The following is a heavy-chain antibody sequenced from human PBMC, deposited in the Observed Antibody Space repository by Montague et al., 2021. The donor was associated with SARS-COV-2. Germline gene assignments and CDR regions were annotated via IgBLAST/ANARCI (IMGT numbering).Heavy chain of an antibody. D-gene: IGHD3-10*01. CDR3: ARDGRFGELDY. CDR1: GFTFWTYE. Sequence: SLRLSCAASGFTFWTYEMNWVRQAPGKGLEWVSYISSSGSTIYYADSVKGRFTISRDNAKNSLYLQMNSLRAEDTAVYYCARDGRFGELDYWGQGTLVTVST. J-gene: IGHJ4*02. CDR2: ISSSGSTI. V-gene: IGHV3-48*03.